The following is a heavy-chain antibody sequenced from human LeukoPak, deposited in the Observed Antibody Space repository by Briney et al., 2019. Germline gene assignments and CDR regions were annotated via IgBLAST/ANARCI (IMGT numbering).Heavy chain of an antibody. D-gene: IGHD3-22*01. J-gene: IGHJ4*02. CDR2: XXXDATNK. CDR3: AKDSSADDSSGYSYYFDY. Sequence: GGSLRLSCAASGFTFSSYGMHWVRQAPGKGLEXVXXXXXDATNKYYADSVKGRFTISRDNSKNTLYLQMNSLRAEDTAVYYCAKDSSADDSSGYSYYFDYWGQGTLVTVSS. CDR1: GFTFSSYG. V-gene: IGHV3-30*02.